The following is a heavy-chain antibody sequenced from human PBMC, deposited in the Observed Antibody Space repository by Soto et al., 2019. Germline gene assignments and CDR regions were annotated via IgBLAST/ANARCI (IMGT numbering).Heavy chain of an antibody. CDR2: ISYDGSNK. V-gene: IGHV3-30-3*01. J-gene: IGHJ6*02. D-gene: IGHD4-17*01. CDR3: ARMTTVKIPSYYYGMDV. Sequence: QVQLVESGGGVVQPGRSLRLSCAASGFTFSSYAMHWVRQAPGKGLEWVAVISYDGSNKYYADSVKGRFTSSRDNSKNTLYLQMNSLRAEDTAVYYCARMTTVKIPSYYYGMDVWGQGTTVTVSS. CDR1: GFTFSSYA.